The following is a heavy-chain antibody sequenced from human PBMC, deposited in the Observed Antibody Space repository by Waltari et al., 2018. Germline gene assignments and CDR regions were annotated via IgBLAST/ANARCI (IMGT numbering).Heavy chain of an antibody. V-gene: IGHV3-23*03. CDR2: IYSGGST. J-gene: IGHJ6*03. CDR3: AKESPSRVGGMILYYMDV. CDR1: GFTFSSYA. D-gene: IGHD3-16*01. Sequence: EVQLLESGGGLVQPGGSLRLSCAASGFTFSSYAMSWVRPAPGKGLEWVSVIYSGGSTYYADSVKGRFTISRDNSKNTLYLQMNSLRAEDTAVYYCAKESPSRVGGMILYYMDVWGKGTTVTVSS.